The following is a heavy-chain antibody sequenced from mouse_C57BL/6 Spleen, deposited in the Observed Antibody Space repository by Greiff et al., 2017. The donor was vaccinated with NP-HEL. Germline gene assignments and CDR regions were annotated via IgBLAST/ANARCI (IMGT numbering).Heavy chain of an antibody. D-gene: IGHD1-1*01. CDR3: ARGMITTVVDFDY. CDR1: GYIFTSYG. CDR2: IYPRSGNT. J-gene: IGHJ2*01. V-gene: IGHV1-81*01. Sequence: QVQLQQSGAELARPGASVKLSCKASGYIFTSYGISWVKQRTGQGLEWIGEIYPRSGNTYYNEKFKGKATLTADKSSSTAYMELRSLTSEDSAVYFCARGMITTVVDFDYWGQGTTLTVSS.